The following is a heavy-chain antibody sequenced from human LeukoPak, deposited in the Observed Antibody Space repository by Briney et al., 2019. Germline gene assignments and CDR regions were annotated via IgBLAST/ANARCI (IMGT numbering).Heavy chain of an antibody. Sequence: SETLSLTCTVSGGSISSYYWSWIRQPPGKGLEWIGYIYYSGSTKYSPSLKSRVTISVGASKNQFSLKLSSVTAADTAVYYCARAVTMVRGVSGRYFDYWGQGTLVTVSS. V-gene: IGHV4-59*01. CDR2: IYYSGST. CDR3: ARAVTMVRGVSGRYFDY. CDR1: GGSISSYY. J-gene: IGHJ4*02. D-gene: IGHD3-10*01.